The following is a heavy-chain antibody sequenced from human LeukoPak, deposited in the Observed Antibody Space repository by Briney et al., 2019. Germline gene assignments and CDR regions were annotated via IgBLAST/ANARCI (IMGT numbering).Heavy chain of an antibody. D-gene: IGHD3-3*01. CDR1: GFTFSSYS. J-gene: IGHJ4*02. V-gene: IGHV3-21*01. Sequence: GGSLRLSCAASGFTFSSYSMNWVRQAPGKGLEWVSSISSSSSYIYYADSVKGRFTISRDNAKNSLYLQMNSLSAEDTAVYYCARDVSLPGYDFWSGYFDYWGQGTLVTVSP. CDR3: ARDVSLPGYDFWSGYFDY. CDR2: ISSSSSYI.